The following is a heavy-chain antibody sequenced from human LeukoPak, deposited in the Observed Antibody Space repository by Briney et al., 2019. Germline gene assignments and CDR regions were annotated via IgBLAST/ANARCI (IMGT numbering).Heavy chain of an antibody. CDR2: INHSESA. D-gene: IGHD3-22*01. CDR1: GGSFSGYY. V-gene: IGHV4-34*01. CDR3: ARQNTDSSGYTTYDY. Sequence: PSETLSLTCAVYGGSFSGYYWSWIRQSPGKGLEWIGEINHSESANYNPPLKSRVTISVDTSKNQFSLKLSSVTAADTAVYYCARQNTDSSGYTTYDYWGQGTLVTVSS. J-gene: IGHJ4*02.